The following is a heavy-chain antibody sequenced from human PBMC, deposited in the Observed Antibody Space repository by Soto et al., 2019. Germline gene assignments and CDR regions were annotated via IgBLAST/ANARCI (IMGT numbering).Heavy chain of an antibody. V-gene: IGHV4-31*11. CDR3: ARSVTP. D-gene: IGHD3-10*01. CDR2: IYYSGST. J-gene: IGHJ5*02. CDR1: GGSFSGYS. Sequence: PSETLSLTCAVYGGSFSGYSWTWIRQHPGKGLEWIGYIYYSGSTYYNPSLKSRVTISVDTSKNQFSLKLSSETAADTAVYYCARSVTPWGQGTLVTVSS.